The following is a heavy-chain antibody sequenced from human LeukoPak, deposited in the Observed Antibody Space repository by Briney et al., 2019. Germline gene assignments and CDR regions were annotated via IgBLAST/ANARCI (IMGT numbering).Heavy chain of an antibody. J-gene: IGHJ4*02. CDR3: ASSTGRDFDY. D-gene: IGHD3-10*01. V-gene: IGHV4-59*01. Sequence: SETLSLTCTVSGGSISSYYWSWIRQPPGEGLEWIGYIYYSGSTNYNPSLKSRVTISVDTSKNQFSLKLSSVTAADTAVYYCASSTGRDFDYWGQGTLVTVSS. CDR1: GGSISSYY. CDR2: IYYSGST.